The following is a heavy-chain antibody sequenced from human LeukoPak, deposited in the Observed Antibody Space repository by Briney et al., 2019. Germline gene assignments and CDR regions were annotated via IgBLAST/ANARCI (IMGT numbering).Heavy chain of an antibody. CDR1: GGSISSYY. CDR3: ARETAAGDFDY. V-gene: IGHV4-59*01. J-gene: IGHJ4*02. CDR2: IYYSGST. D-gene: IGHD6-13*01. Sequence: SETLSLTCTVSGGSISSYYWSWIRQPPGKGLEWIGYIYYSGSTNYNPSLKSRVTISVDTSKNQFSLKLSSVTAADTAVYYCARETAAGDFDYWGQGTLVTVSS.